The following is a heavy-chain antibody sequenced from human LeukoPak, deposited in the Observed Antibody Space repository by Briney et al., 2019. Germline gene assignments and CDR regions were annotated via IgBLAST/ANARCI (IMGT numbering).Heavy chain of an antibody. CDR1: GFTFSNYS. Sequence: GGSLRLSCEASGFTFSNYSMNWVRQAPGKGLEWVSYIRSSSSTIYYADSVKGRFTISRDNAKNSLYLQMNSLRAEDTAVYYCARDVLPFYWGQGTLVTVSS. CDR2: IRSSSSTI. V-gene: IGHV3-48*04. D-gene: IGHD2-15*01. CDR3: ARDVLPFY. J-gene: IGHJ4*02.